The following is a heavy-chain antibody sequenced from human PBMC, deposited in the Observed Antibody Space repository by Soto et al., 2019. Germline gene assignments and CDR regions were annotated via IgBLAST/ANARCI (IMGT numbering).Heavy chain of an antibody. V-gene: IGHV3-30*03. CDR3: ACGRGYCRENSCSGFDFFQH. Sequence: QVQLVESGGGVGQPGTSLRLSCAASGLTFNIYGMNWVRLAPGKGLEWVALISNDGSDKYYADSVKGRFTISRDNSKNLVYLRMNGLRGEDTDVYYWACGRGYCRENSCSGFDFFQHWGQGALVTGSS. CDR2: ISNDGSDK. CDR1: GLTFNIYG. D-gene: IGHD2-15*01. J-gene: IGHJ1*01.